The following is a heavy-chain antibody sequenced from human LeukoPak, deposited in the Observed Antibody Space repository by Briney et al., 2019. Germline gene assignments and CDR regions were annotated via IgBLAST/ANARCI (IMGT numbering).Heavy chain of an antibody. J-gene: IGHJ5*02. CDR3: ARRDRYCSSTSCYGHRFDP. V-gene: IGHV4-39*01. CDR2: IFYSGST. Sequence: SQTLSLTCTVSGGSISTSSYYWGWIRQPPGKGLEWIGSIFYSGSTYYNPSLKSRVIISVDTSKNQFSLKLSSVTAADTAVYYCARRDRYCSSTSCYGHRFDPWGQGTLVTVSS. D-gene: IGHD2-2*01. CDR1: GGSISTSSYY.